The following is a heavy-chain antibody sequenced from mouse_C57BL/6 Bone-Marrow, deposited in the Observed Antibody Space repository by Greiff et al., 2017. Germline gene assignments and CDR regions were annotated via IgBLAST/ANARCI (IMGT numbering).Heavy chain of an antibody. CDR2: IWGGGST. Sequence: VQGVESGPGLVAPSQSLSITCTVSGFSLTSYGVDWVRQPPGKGLEWLGVIWGGGSTNYNSALMSRLSISKDNSKSKVFLKTNSLQTDDTAMYYCAKQGNFFYYAMDFWGQGTSVTVSS. CDR1: GFSLTSYG. D-gene: IGHD2-1*01. V-gene: IGHV2-9*01. CDR3: AKQGNFFYYAMDF. J-gene: IGHJ4*01.